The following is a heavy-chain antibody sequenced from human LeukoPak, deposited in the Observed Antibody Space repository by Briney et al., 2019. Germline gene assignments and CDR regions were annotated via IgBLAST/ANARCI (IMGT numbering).Heavy chain of an antibody. CDR1: GGSFSGYY. CDR2: INHSGST. J-gene: IGHJ6*03. V-gene: IGHV4-34*01. Sequence: SETLSLTCAVYGGSFSGYYWIWIRQPPGKGLEWIGEINHSGSTNYNPFLKSRVTISVDTSKNQFSLKLSCVTAEDTAVYYCARQRCSSTSCYADLYYYYYYMDVWGRGTTVTVSS. CDR3: ARQRCSSTSCYADLYYYYYYMDV. D-gene: IGHD2-2*01.